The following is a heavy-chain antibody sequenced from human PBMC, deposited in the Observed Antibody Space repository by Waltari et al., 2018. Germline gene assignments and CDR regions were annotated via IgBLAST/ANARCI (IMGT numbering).Heavy chain of an antibody. Sequence: QVQLQESGPGLVKPSETLSLTCSVSGGSIGRYYWNWIRQPAGRGLEWIGHVYTTGSTNTHPALNSRGSMSVDTSKNQLSLKLTSVTPADTAIYYCARGGAFGGEDAFDIWGQGTKVTVSS. CDR1: GGSIGRYY. D-gene: IGHD3-10*01. CDR3: ARGGAFGGEDAFDI. V-gene: IGHV4-4*07. CDR2: VYTTGST. J-gene: IGHJ3*02.